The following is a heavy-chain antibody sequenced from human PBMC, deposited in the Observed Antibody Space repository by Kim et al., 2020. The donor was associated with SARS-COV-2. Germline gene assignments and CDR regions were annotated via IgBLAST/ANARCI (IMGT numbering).Heavy chain of an antibody. J-gene: IGHJ6*02. CDR1: GYTFTTYY. Sequence: ASVKVSCKASGYTFTTYYMHWVRQAPGQGLEWMGIINPSGGSTSYAQKFQGRVSMTRDTSTSTVYMELSSLRSEDTAVYYCARGGTDTAMVRYYYGMDVWGQGTTVTVSS. CDR3: ARGGTDTAMVRYYYGMDV. CDR2: INPSGGST. V-gene: IGHV1-46*01. D-gene: IGHD5-18*01.